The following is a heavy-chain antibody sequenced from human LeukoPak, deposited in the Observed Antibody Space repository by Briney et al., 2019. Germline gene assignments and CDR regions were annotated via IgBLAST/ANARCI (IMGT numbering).Heavy chain of an antibody. D-gene: IGHD3-3*01. Sequence: RPSETLSLTCTVSGGSISSYYWSWIRQPAGKGLEWIGRIYTSGSTNYNPSLKSRVTMSVDTSKNQFSLKLSSVTAADTAVYYCARDLSPLEWFPNWFDPWGQGTLVTVSS. CDR3: ARDLSPLEWFPNWFDP. CDR1: GGSISSYY. V-gene: IGHV4-4*07. J-gene: IGHJ5*02. CDR2: IYTSGST.